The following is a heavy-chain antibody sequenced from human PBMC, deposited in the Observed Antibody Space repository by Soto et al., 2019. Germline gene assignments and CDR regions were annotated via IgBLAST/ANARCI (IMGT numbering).Heavy chain of an antibody. CDR3: AKSPYAALDAEYFQH. V-gene: IGHV3-30*18. J-gene: IGHJ1*01. CDR1: GFTFSSYG. Sequence: QVQLVESGGGVVQPGRSLRLSCAASGFTFSSYGMHWVRQAPGKGLEWVAVISYDGSNKYYADSVKGRFTISRDNSKNTLYLQMNSLRAEDTAVYYCAKSPYAALDAEYFQHWGQGTLVTVSS. D-gene: IGHD2-2*01. CDR2: ISYDGSNK.